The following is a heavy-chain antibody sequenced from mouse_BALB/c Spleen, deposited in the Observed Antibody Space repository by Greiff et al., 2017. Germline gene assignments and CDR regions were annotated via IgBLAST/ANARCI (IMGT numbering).Heavy chain of an antibody. D-gene: IGHD1-1*01. CDR3: ARSGSSYEAMDY. J-gene: IGHJ4*01. CDR2: ISTYYGDA. Sequence: QVQLQQSGAELVRPGVSVKISCKGSGYTFTDYAMHWVKQSHAKSLEWIGVISTYYGDASYNQKFKGKATMTVDKSSSTAYMELARLTSEDSAIYYCARSGSSYEAMDYWGQGTSVTVSS. V-gene: IGHV1S137*01. CDR1: GYTFTDYA.